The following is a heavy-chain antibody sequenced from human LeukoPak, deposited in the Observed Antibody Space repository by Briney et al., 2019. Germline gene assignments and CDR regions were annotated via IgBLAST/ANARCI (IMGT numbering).Heavy chain of an antibody. D-gene: IGHD5-12*01. Sequence: GGSLRLSCAASGFTVSSNHMSWVRQAPGKGLEWVSIIYRVGSTYYADSVKGRFTISRDNSKNTLFLQMNSLRAEDTAVYYCARIYSGYDSHFDYWGQGTLVTVSS. CDR2: IYRVGST. V-gene: IGHV3-53*01. J-gene: IGHJ4*02. CDR1: GFTVSSNH. CDR3: ARIYSGYDSHFDY.